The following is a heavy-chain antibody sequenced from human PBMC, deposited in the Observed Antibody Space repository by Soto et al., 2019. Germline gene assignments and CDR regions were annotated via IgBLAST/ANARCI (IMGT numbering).Heavy chain of an antibody. D-gene: IGHD2-15*01. V-gene: IGHV4-31*03. J-gene: IGHJ6*02. CDR3: ARDGFRYCSGGSCYSRGVGDGMDV. Sequence: SETLSLTCTVSGGSISSGGYYWSCIRQHPGKGLEWIGYIYYSGSTYYNPSLKSRVTISVDTSKNQFSLKLSSVTAADTAVYYCARDGFRYCSGGSCYSRGVGDGMDVWGQGTTVTVSS. CDR2: IYYSGST. CDR1: GGSISSGGYY.